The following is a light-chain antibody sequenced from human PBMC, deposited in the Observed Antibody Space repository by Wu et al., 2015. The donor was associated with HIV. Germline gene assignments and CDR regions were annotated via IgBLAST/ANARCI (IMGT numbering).Light chain of an antibody. Sequence: EIVLTQSPATLSLSPGERATLSCRASQSVSSYLAWYQQKPGQAPRLLIYGASSRATGIPDRFSGSGSGTDFTLTSRLEPEDFAVYYCQQYGSSKTFGQGTKVEIK. CDR2: GAS. J-gene: IGKJ1*01. CDR3: QQYGSSKT. CDR1: QSVSSY. V-gene: IGKV3-20*01.